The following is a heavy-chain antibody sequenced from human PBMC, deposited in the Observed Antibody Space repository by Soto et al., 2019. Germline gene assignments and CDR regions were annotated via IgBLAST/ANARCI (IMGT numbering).Heavy chain of an antibody. CDR2: IWYEGSNK. CDR3: ARDRGRDGDDYGDYLIDY. V-gene: IGHV3-33*01. D-gene: IGHD4-17*01. Sequence: GGSLRLSCAASGFTFSSYGMHWVRQAPGKGLEWVAVIWYEGSNKYYADSVKGRFTISRDNSKNTLYLQMNSLRAEDTAVYYCARDRGRDGDDYGDYLIDYWGQGTLVTVSS. CDR1: GFTFSSYG. J-gene: IGHJ4*02.